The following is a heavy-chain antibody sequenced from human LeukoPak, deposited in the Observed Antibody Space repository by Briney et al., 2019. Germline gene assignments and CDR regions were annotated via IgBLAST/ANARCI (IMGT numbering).Heavy chain of an antibody. CDR1: GFTFSSYG. Sequence: GGSLRLSCAASGFTFSSYGMHWVRQAPGKGLEWVAVIWYDGSNKYYADSVKGRFTISRDNSKNTLYLQMNSLRAEDTAVYYCASLGATSEFDYWGRGTLVTVSS. CDR2: IWYDGSNK. CDR3: ASLGATSEFDY. V-gene: IGHV3-33*01. J-gene: IGHJ4*02. D-gene: IGHD1-26*01.